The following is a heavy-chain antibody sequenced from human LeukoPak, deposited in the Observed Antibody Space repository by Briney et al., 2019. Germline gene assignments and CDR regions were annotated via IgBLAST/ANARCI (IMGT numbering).Heavy chain of an antibody. CDR1: GGSISNSNW. Sequence: PSGTLCLTCAVSGGSISNSNWWRWVRQPPGKGLEWSGEIHHSGSTNYNPSLKSRVTISVDKSKNQFSLKLSSVTAADTAVYYCARVSGYEPRWDFDSWGQGTLVTVPS. V-gene: IGHV4-4*02. D-gene: IGHD5-12*01. J-gene: IGHJ4*02. CDR3: ARVSGYEPRWDFDS. CDR2: IHHSGST.